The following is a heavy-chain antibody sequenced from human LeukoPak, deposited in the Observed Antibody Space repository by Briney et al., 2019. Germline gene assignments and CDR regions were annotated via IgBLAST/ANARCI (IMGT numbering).Heavy chain of an antibody. CDR3: ARSQYYGDYVGY. CDR1: GFTFGDYA. V-gene: IGHV3-66*02. CDR2: VYSGGST. Sequence: AGGSLRLSCTASGFTFGDYAMSWVRQAPGKGLEWVSVVYSGGSTYYADSVKGRFTISRDNSKNTLYLQMNSLRAEDTAVYYCARSQYYGDYVGYWGQGTLVTVSS. J-gene: IGHJ4*02. D-gene: IGHD4-17*01.